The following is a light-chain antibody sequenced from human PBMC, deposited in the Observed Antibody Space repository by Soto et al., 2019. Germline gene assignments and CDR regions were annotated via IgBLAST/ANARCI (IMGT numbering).Light chain of an antibody. J-gene: IGLJ1*01. CDR1: SSNIGSNY. CDR2: RNN. V-gene: IGLV1-47*01. CDR3: AAWDDSPYV. Sequence: QSVLTQPPSASGTPGQRVTISCSGSSSNIGSNYVYWYQQLPGTAPKLLIYRNNQRPSGVPDRFSGSKSGTSASLAISGLRPEDEADYYCAAWDDSPYVFGTGTKLTVL.